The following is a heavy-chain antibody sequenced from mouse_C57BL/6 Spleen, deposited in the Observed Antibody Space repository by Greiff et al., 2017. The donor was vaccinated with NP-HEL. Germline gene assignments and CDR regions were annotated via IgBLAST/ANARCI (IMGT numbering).Heavy chain of an antibody. Sequence: EVQLVESGGGLVQPGGSLSLSCAASGFSFTDYYMSWVRHPPGQALGWLGFISNKANGYTTEYRASVKGRFTSSRDNSQSILYLQMNALRAEDSATYYCARYPLYDYEGAMDYWGQGTSVTVSS. CDR1: GFSFTDYY. D-gene: IGHD2-4*01. CDR2: ISNKANGYTT. J-gene: IGHJ4*01. V-gene: IGHV7-3*01. CDR3: ARYPLYDYEGAMDY.